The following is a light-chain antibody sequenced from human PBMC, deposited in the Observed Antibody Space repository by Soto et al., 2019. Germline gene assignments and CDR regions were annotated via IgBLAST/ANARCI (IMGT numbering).Light chain of an antibody. Sequence: QSALTQPRSVSGSHGQSVTISCTGTSSDVGDYNYVSWYQQHPGKAPKLMIYDVSKRPSGVPDRFSGSKSGNTASLTISGLQAEDEADYYCCSYAGSYSLYVFGTGTKVTVL. V-gene: IGLV2-11*01. CDR3: CSYAGSYSLYV. CDR2: DVS. CDR1: SSDVGDYNY. J-gene: IGLJ1*01.